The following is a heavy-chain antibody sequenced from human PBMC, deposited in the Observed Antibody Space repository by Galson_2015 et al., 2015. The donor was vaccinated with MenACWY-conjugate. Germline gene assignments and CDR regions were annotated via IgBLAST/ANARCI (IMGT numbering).Heavy chain of an antibody. V-gene: IGHV3-48*03. CDR3: ARDLSSSWYSAFDF. CDR2: ISASGGNI. J-gene: IGHJ3*01. Sequence: SLRLSCAASGFTFNYHGMNWVRQAPGKGLEWLAFISASGGNIYYAHSLEGRFTLSRDNAKNSLYLRMNSLRPEDTAIYYCARDLSSSWYSAFDFWGQGTLVSVSS. CDR1: GFTFNYHG. D-gene: IGHD6-13*01.